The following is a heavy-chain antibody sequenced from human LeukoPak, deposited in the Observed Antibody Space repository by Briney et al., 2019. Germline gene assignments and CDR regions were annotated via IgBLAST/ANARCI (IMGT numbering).Heavy chain of an antibody. CDR2: IIGSCSYI. J-gene: IGHJ5*02. Sequence: PGGSLRLSCAASGFTFSNYSMTWVRQAPGKGLEWVSFIIGSCSYIPYADSGRGPFTISRDNGKESLFLEINRLRAADTCVSYCAIDHNSYDSGRGFDPWGQGTLVTVSS. V-gene: IGHV3-21*01. D-gene: IGHD3-10*01. CDR3: AIDHNSYDSGRGFDP. CDR1: GFTFSNYS.